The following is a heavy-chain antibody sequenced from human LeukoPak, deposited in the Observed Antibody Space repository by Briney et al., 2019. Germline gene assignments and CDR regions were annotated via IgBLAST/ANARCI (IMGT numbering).Heavy chain of an antibody. CDR1: GFTFSSYG. CDR3: AKDIGAPMEQLDGWFDP. V-gene: IGHV3-30*02. Sequence: GGSLRLSCAASGFTFSSYGMHWVRQAPGKGLEWVAFIRYDGSNKYYADSVKGRFTISRDNSKNTLYLQMNSLRAEDTAVYYCAKDIGAPMEQLDGWFDPWGQGTLVTVSS. D-gene: IGHD6-13*01. CDR2: IRYDGSNK. J-gene: IGHJ5*02.